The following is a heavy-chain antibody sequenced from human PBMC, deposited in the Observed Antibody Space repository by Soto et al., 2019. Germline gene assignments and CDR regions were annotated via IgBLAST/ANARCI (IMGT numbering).Heavy chain of an antibody. V-gene: IGHV1-18*01. CDR2: INAYNGNT. CDR1: GYTFNSYG. Sequence: QVQLVQSGAEVKKPGASVKVSCKASGYTFNSYGISWVRQAPGQGLEWMGWINAYNGNTNYAPKLQCRVTMTTDTSTSTAYMELRSLISDATAVYYCARELGHQLVDYWGQGTLVTVSS. J-gene: IGHJ4*02. CDR3: ARELGHQLVDY. D-gene: IGHD6-13*01.